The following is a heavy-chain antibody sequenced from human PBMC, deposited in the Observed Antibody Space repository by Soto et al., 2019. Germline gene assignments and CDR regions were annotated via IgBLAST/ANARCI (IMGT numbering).Heavy chain of an antibody. CDR3: ARALDSSFLLSYSYRMDV. CDR1: GGSISSGDYY. CDR2: IYYSGST. V-gene: IGHV4-30-4*01. D-gene: IGHD3-3*02. J-gene: IGHJ6*02. Sequence: QVQLQESGPGLVKPSQTLSLTCTVSGGSISSGDYYWGWIRQPPVKGLEWIGYIYYSGSTYYNSALETEFTKSEDTPQIQISLPLRSVTADDTAVYYGARALDSSFLLSYSYRMDVWGQGTTVPAAS.